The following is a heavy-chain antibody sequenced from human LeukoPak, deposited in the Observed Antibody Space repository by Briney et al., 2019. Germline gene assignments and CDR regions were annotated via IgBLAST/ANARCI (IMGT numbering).Heavy chain of an antibody. D-gene: IGHD4-17*01. CDR1: GYTFTGYF. CDR3: SREGDCGDYGRLWYFDL. Sequence: GASVKVSCKTSGYTFTGYFMHWVRQAPGQGLEWMGWINPNSGGTNYAQKFQGRVTMTRDTSISTAYMESTRLRSDDTAMYYCSREGDCGDYGRLWYFDLWGRGTLVTVSS. V-gene: IGHV1-2*02. J-gene: IGHJ2*01. CDR2: INPNSGGT.